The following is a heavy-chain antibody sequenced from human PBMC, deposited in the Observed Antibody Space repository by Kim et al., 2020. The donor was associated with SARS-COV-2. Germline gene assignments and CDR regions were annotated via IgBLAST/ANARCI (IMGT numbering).Heavy chain of an antibody. V-gene: IGHV5-51*01. D-gene: IGHD3-22*01. J-gene: IGHJ4*02. CDR2: IYPGDSDT. CDR1: GYSFTSYW. CDR3: ARARSDGGYYYDYFDY. Sequence: GESLKISCKGSGYSFTSYWIGWVRQMPGKGLEWMGIIYPGDSDTRYSPSFQGQVTISADKSISTAYLQWSSLKASDTAMYYCARARSDGGYYYDYFDYWGQGTLVTVSS.